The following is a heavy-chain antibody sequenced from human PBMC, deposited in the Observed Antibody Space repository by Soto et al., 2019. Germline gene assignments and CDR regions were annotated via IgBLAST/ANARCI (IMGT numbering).Heavy chain of an antibody. CDR1: GFTFSSYA. V-gene: IGHV3-23*01. CDR2: ISGSGGST. D-gene: IGHD3-3*01. CDR3: AKAGFLEWLLSHLDY. J-gene: IGHJ4*02. Sequence: GGSLRLSCAASGFTFSSYAMSWVRQAPGKGLEWVSAISGSGGSTYYADSVKGRFTISRDNSKNTLYLQMNSLRAEDTAVYYCAKAGFLEWLLSHLDYWGQGTLVTVSS.